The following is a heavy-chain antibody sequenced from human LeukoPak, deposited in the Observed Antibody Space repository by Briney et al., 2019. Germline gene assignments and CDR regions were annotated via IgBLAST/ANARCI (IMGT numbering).Heavy chain of an antibody. CDR1: GFTFSDYY. V-gene: IGHV3-11*01. D-gene: IGHD3-10*01. CDR3: ARVGGYGSGSSPYWYYDL. CDR2: ISPRDNTM. Sequence: GGSLRLSCASSGFTFSDYYVGWIRQAPGRGLEWLSYISPRDNTMYYADSVKDRFTMSRDNVKNSLYLQMTSLSAGDTAVYYCARVGGYGSGSSPYWYYDLWGRGTLVTVSS. J-gene: IGHJ2*01.